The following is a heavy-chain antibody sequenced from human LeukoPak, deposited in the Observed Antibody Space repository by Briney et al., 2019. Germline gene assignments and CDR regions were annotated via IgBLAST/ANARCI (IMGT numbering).Heavy chain of an antibody. D-gene: IGHD3-22*01. CDR2: ISYDGSNK. V-gene: IGHV3-30*03. Sequence: GSLRLSCAASGFTFSSYGMHWVRQAPGKGLEWVAVISYDGSNKYYADSVKGRFTISRDNSKNTLYLQMNSLRAEDTAVYYCARVHLVVVITWFDYWGQGTLVTVSS. J-gene: IGHJ4*02. CDR1: GFTFSSYG. CDR3: ARVHLVVVITWFDY.